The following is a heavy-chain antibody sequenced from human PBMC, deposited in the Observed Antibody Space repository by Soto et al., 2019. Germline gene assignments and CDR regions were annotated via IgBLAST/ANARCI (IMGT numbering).Heavy chain of an antibody. CDR2: LYHTGST. J-gene: IGHJ5*02. Sequence: SETLSLTCTVSGASLTSGTYYWRWLRQAPGKGLEWIGYLYHTGSTDYNPSLKSRVMISEYASKNRFFLTLKSVTAADTAVYYCARGRPGYSYGYNWFDPWVQGTLVTVSS. V-gene: IGHV4-61*01. CDR1: GASLTSGTYY. CDR3: ARGRPGYSYGYNWFDP. D-gene: IGHD5-18*01.